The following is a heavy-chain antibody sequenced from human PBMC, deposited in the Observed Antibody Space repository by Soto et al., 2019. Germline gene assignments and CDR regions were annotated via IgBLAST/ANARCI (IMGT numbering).Heavy chain of an antibody. CDR1: GGSISSGDYY. CDR3: ARGKVAATWPFDY. D-gene: IGHD2-15*01. CDR2: IYYSGST. J-gene: IGHJ4*02. V-gene: IGHV4-30-4*01. Sequence: QVQLQESGPGLVKPSQTLSLTCTVSGGSISSGDYYWSWIRQPPGKGLEWIGYIYYSGSTYYNPSIKSRVTISVDTSKNQFSLKLSSVTAADTAVYYCARGKVAATWPFDYWGQGTLVTVSS.